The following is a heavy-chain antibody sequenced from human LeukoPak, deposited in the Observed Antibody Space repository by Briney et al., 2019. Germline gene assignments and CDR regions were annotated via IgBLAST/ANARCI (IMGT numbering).Heavy chain of an antibody. CDR3: AREDCFGGSCGADC. V-gene: IGHV4-59*02. J-gene: IGHJ4*02. CDR1: GGSVSNYY. CDR2: IYYSGST. D-gene: IGHD2-15*01. Sequence: SETLSLTCTVSGGSVSNYYWSWIRQPPRKGLEWIGYIYYSGSTNYNPSLRSRVTISVDTSKNQFSLRLTSVTAADTAVYYCAREDCFGGSCGADCWGQGTLVTVSS.